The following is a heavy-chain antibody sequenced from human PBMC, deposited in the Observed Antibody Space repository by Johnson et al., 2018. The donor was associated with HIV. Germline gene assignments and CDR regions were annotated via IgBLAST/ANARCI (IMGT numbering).Heavy chain of an antibody. CDR3: ARETGTHAFDI. V-gene: IGHV3-13*01. CDR2: IGTAGDT. J-gene: IGHJ3*02. D-gene: IGHD1-1*01. Sequence: VQLVESGGGLVQPGGSLRLSCAASGFTFSSYDMHWVRQATGKGLEWVSAIGTAGDTYYPGSVKGRFTISRENAKKSLYLQMNNLRAGDTAVYYCARETGTHAFDIWGQGTMVTVSS. CDR1: GFTFSSYD.